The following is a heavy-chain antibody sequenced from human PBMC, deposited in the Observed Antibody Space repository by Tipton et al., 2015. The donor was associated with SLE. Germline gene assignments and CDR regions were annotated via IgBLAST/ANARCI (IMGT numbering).Heavy chain of an antibody. V-gene: IGHV4-59*11. J-gene: IGHJ6*02. CDR2: IYYSGRT. CDR1: GGSISSHY. CDR3: ARILWFREGPPPNGMDV. Sequence: LRLSCTVSGGSISSHYWSWIRQPPGKGLEWIGYIYYSGRTNYNPSLKSRVTISVDTSKNQFSLKLSSVTAADTAVYYCARILWFREGPPPNGMDVWGQGTTVTVSS. D-gene: IGHD3-10*01.